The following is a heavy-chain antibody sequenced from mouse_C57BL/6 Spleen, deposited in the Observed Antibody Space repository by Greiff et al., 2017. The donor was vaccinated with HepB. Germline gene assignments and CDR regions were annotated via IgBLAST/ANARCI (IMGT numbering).Heavy chain of an antibody. V-gene: IGHV7-3*01. CDR3: ARFFYSNYVYAMDY. J-gene: IGHJ4*01. CDR1: GFTFTDYY. Sequence: EVQLVESGGGLVQPGGSLSLSCAASGFTFTDYYMSWVRQPPGKALEWLGFIRNKANGYTTEYSASVKGRFTISRDNSQSILYLQMNALRAEDSATYYCARFFYSNYVYAMDYWGQGTSVTVSS. CDR2: IRNKANGYTT. D-gene: IGHD2-5*01.